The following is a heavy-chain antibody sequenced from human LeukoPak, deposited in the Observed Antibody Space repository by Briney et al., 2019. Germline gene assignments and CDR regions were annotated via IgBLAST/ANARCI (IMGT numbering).Heavy chain of an antibody. CDR3: ARSGCSSTSCYTGYYYGMDV. J-gene: IGHJ6*02. V-gene: IGHV1-2*02. CDR2: INPNSGGT. CDR1: GYTFTGYY. D-gene: IGHD2-2*02. Sequence: ASVKVSCKASGYTFTGYYMHWVRQAPGQGLEWMGWINPNSGGTNYAQKFQGRVTMTRDTSISTAYMALSRLRSDDTAVYYCARSGCSSTSCYTGYYYGMDVWGQGTTVTVSS.